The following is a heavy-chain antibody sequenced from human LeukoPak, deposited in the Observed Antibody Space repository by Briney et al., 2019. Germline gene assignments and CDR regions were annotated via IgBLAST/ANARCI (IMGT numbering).Heavy chain of an antibody. V-gene: IGHV4-30-2*01. CDR2: IYHSGST. Sequence: PSQTLSLTCAVSGGSISSGGYSWSWIRQPPGKGLEWIGYIYHSGSTYYNPSLKSQVTISVDRSKNQFSLKLSSVTAADTAVYYCARASWRSSGWFDAFDIWGQGTMVTVSS. D-gene: IGHD6-19*01. CDR3: ARASWRSSGWFDAFDI. J-gene: IGHJ3*02. CDR1: GGSISSGGYS.